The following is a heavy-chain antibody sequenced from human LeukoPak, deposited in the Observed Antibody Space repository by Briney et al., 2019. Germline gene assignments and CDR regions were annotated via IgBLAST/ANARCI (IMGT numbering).Heavy chain of an antibody. Sequence: SETLSLTCTVSGGSISSYYWSWIRQPPGKGLEWIGYIYYSGSTNYNPSLKSRVTISVDTSKNQFSLKLSSVTAADTAVYYCARDRFIGGLAIDIWGQGSMVTVSS. V-gene: IGHV4-59*01. CDR3: ARDRFIGGLAIDI. CDR1: GGSISSYY. D-gene: IGHD3-16*01. J-gene: IGHJ3*02. CDR2: IYYSGST.